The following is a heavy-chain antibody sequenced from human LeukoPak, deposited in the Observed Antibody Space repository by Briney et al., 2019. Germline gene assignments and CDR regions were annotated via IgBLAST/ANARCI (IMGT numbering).Heavy chain of an antibody. J-gene: IGHJ5*02. V-gene: IGHV4-38-2*01. D-gene: IGHD2-2*01. CDR1: GYSISSGYY. Sequence: HSETLSLTRAVSGYSISSGYYWGWIRQPPGKGLEWIGSIYHSGSTYYNPSLKSRVTISVDTSKNQFSLKLSSVTAADTAVYYCARGRFRYCSSTSCLSWFDPWGQGTLVTVSS. CDR3: ARGRFRYCSSTSCLSWFDP. CDR2: IYHSGST.